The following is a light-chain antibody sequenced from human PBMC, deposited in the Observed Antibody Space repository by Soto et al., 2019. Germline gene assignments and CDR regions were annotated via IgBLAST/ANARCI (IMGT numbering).Light chain of an antibody. V-gene: IGKV1-27*01. Sequence: DIQMTQSPSSLSASVGDRVTITCRASQGITDYLAWYQQKPGQVPNLLIYAASTLQSGVPSRFSGSGSGTDFTLTITGLQPEDVATYYCQNYNSAPWTFGQGIKVEIK. CDR3: QNYNSAPWT. CDR2: AAS. J-gene: IGKJ1*01. CDR1: QGITDY.